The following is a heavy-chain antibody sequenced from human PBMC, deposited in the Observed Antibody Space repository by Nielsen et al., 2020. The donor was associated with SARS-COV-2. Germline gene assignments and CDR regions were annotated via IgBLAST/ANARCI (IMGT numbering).Heavy chain of an antibody. CDR2: ISSSGSTI. CDR1: GFTFSDYY. CDR3: ATPPGTSLDY. Sequence: GESLKISCAASGFTFSDYYMSWIRQAPGKGLEWVSYISSSGSTIYYADSVKGRFTISRDNAKNSLYLQMNSLRAEDTAVYYCATPPGTSLDYWGQGTLVTVSS. V-gene: IGHV3-11*04. J-gene: IGHJ4*02.